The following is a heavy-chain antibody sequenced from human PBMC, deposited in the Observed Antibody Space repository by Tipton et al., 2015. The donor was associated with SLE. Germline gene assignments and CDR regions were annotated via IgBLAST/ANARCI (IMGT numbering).Heavy chain of an antibody. CDR2: IYYSGST. Sequence: TLSLTCTVSGDSISSYYWSWIRQPPGKGLEWIGYIYYSGSTNYNPSLKSSVTISVDTSKNQFSLKLSSVTAADTAVYYCARDRGIAARPSYYYYYMDVWGQGTTVTVSS. V-gene: IGHV4-59*12. J-gene: IGHJ6*03. CDR3: ARDRGIAARPSYYYYYMDV. CDR1: GDSISSYY. D-gene: IGHD6-6*01.